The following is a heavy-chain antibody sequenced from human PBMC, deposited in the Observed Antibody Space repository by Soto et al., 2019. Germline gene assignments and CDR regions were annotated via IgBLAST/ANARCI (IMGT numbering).Heavy chain of an antibody. D-gene: IGHD2-15*01. CDR1: GGSFSGYY. V-gene: IGHV4-34*01. CDR2: INHSGST. J-gene: IGHJ3*02. CDR3: ASPGYCSGGSCSRSGQNRSDI. Sequence: QVQLQQWGAGLLKPSETLSLTCAVYGGSFSGYYWSWIRQPPGKALEWIGEINHSGSTNYNPSLKSRVSISVDTSTNQFSLKLSSVTAADTAVYYCASPGYCSGGSCSRSGQNRSDIWGQGTMVTVSS.